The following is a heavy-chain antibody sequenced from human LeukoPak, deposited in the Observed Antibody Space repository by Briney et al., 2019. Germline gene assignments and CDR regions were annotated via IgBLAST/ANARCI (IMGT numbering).Heavy chain of an antibody. D-gene: IGHD6-19*01. CDR1: GFTFSIDW. J-gene: IGHJ4*02. CDR2: IKYNGGEK. V-gene: IGHV3-7*01. CDR3: VRGSSGWKGGDY. Sequence: RGSLRVSCAASGFTFSIDWVKSGREGLGKGPEWVATIKYNGGEKYYVDSVKGLFSISRDKVNTSLYMQTDRLRVEDTAVYYCVRGSSGWKGGDYWGQGTLVTVSS.